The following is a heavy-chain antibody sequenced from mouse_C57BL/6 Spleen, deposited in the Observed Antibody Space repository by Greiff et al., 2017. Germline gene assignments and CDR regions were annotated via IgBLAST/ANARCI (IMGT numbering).Heavy chain of an antibody. V-gene: IGHV5-17*01. D-gene: IGHD1-1*02. CDR1: GFTFSDYG. CDR3: ARGGPYYFDD. Sequence: EVKLMESGGGLVKPGGSLKLSCAASGFTFSDYGMHWVRQAPEKGLEWVAYISSGSSTIYYADTVKGRFTISRDNAKNTLFLQMTSLRSDDTAMYYCARGGPYYFDDWGQGTTLTVSS. CDR2: ISSGSSTI. J-gene: IGHJ2*01.